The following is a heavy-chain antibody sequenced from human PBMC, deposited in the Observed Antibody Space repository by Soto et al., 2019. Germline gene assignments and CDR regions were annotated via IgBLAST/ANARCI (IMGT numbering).Heavy chain of an antibody. D-gene: IGHD3-16*01. V-gene: IGHV3-23*01. Sequence: GGSLRLSCAASGFPFINFAMSWVRQAPGKALEWVASLDTSGDITLYASSVKGRFFISRDNSRKTLFLQMSSLRADDSAVYYCAKASREYEPTFLFFDSWGHGTRVTVSS. J-gene: IGHJ4*01. CDR2: LDTSGDIT. CDR3: AKASREYEPTFLFFDS. CDR1: GFPFINFA.